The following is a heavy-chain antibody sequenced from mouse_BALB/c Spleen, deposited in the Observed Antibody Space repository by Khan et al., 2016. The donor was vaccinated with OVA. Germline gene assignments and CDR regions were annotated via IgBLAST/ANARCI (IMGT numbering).Heavy chain of an antibody. J-gene: IGHJ4*01. Sequence: QIQLVQSGPELKKPGETVKISCKASGYTFTNYGMNWVKQAPGKALKWMGWISTYTGEPTYADDFKGRFAFSLETSASTAYLQINNLKNEDTATYFFTRPPHFSYVLVYWGQVTSVPVSS. V-gene: IGHV9-3-1*01. CDR2: ISTYTGEP. CDR1: GYTFTNYG. CDR3: TRPPHFSYVLVY.